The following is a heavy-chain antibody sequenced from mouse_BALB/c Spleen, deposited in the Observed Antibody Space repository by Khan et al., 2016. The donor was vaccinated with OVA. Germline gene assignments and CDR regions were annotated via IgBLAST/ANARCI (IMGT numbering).Heavy chain of an antibody. CDR3: GREGAYYRSDGGFAY. Sequence: QVQLKESGAELARPGASVKMSCKASGYTFTTYTIHWVKQRPGQGLEWIGYIIPSNDYTNYNQQFKDRATLTADKSSSTAYMQLSSLTSEDSAVYYCGREGAYYRSDGGFAYWGQGTLVTVSA. CDR1: GYTFTTYT. D-gene: IGHD2-14*01. V-gene: IGHV1-4*01. CDR2: IIPSNDYT. J-gene: IGHJ3*01.